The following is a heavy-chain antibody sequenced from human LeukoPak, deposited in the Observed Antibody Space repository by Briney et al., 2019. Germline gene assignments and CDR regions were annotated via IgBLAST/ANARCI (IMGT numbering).Heavy chain of an antibody. V-gene: IGHV4-39*02. Sequence: SETLSLTCSVSGASISSSDYYWGWIRQPPGKGLDWIGRINYSGSTYYNPSLKSRVTISVITAKNHFSLRLPSMTAAYTDVYYWARLTHSYYSDTSGYYPYYYMDVWGKGTTVTVSS. CDR3: ARLTHSYYSDTSGYYPYYYMDV. D-gene: IGHD3-22*01. CDR2: INYSGST. CDR1: GASISSSDYY. J-gene: IGHJ6*03.